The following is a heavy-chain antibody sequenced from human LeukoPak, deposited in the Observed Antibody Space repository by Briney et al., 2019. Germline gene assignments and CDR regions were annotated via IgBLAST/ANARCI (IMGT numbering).Heavy chain of an antibody. D-gene: IGHD3-3*01. V-gene: IGHV5-51*04. CDR2: FFPGDSST. J-gene: IGHJ4*02. CDR3: AKYYEFSSSSEVGFDY. Sequence: GEPLKIPCKASGYPFSNYWIGWVRQMPGKGLEWMGLFFPGDSSTTYSPSFQGHVTTSAETPVSTAYNQWSSLKASDTAMYYCAKYYEFSSSSEVGFDYWGQGALVTVSS. CDR1: GYPFSNYW.